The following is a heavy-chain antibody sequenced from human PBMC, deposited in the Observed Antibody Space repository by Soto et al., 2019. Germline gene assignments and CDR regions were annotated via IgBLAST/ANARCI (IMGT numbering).Heavy chain of an antibody. Sequence: QVQLVESGGGVVQPGRSLRLSCAASGFTFSSYAMHWVRQAPGKGLEWVEVISYDGSNKYYADSVKGRFTISRDNSKNTLYLQMNSLRAEDTAVYYCARDARYCISTSCPERGWFDPWGQGTLVTVSS. CDR3: ARDARYCISTSCPERGWFDP. J-gene: IGHJ5*02. V-gene: IGHV3-30-3*01. D-gene: IGHD2-2*01. CDR2: ISYDGSNK. CDR1: GFTFSSYA.